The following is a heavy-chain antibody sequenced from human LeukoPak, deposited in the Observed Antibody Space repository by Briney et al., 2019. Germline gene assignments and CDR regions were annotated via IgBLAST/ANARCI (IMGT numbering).Heavy chain of an antibody. CDR2: IIPILGIA. V-gene: IGHV1-69*04. CDR3: ARESSGLYFDY. D-gene: IGHD3-22*01. Sequence: GASVKVSCKASGGTFSSYTISWVRQAPGQGLEWMGRIIPILGIANYAQKFQGRVTITADKSTSTGYMELSSLRSEDTAVYYCARESSGLYFDYWGQGTLVTVSS. J-gene: IGHJ4*02. CDR1: GGTFSSYT.